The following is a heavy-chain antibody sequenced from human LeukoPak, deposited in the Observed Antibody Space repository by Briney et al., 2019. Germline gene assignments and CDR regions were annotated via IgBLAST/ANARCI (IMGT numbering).Heavy chain of an antibody. CDR1: GGSFSGYY. J-gene: IGHJ4*02. D-gene: IGHD3-22*01. CDR2: INHSGST. Sequence: SETLSLTCAVYGGSFSGYYWSWIRQPPGKGLEWIGEINHSGSTNYNPSFKSRVTISVDTSKNQFSLKLSSVTAADTAVYYCARETRNYYDSSGYYVFDYWGQGTLVTVSS. CDR3: ARETRNYYDSSGYYVFDY. V-gene: IGHV4-34*01.